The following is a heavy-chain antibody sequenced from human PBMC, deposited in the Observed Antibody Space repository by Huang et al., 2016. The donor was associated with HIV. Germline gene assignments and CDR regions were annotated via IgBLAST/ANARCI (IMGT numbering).Heavy chain of an antibody. CDR1: GFSFSSCN. CDR2: ISETGSVI. D-gene: IGHD6-13*01. J-gene: IGHJ4*02. V-gene: IGHV3-48*01. Sequence: EEQLVESGGGLVQPGGSLRLSCAASGFSFSSCNMNWVRKAPGEGLEWLSYISETGSVITYADSVKGRFTVSRDNAKNSLYLQMDSLRAEDTAVYYCARGYSSSWLYNWGQGTLVTVSS. CDR3: ARGYSSSWLYN.